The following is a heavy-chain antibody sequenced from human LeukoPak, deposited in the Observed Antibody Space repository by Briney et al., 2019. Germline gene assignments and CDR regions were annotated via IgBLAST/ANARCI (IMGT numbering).Heavy chain of an antibody. CDR1: GFTFSSYA. CDR3: AKDRAMIVVVTNPPFDY. V-gene: IGHV3-23*01. CDR2: ISGSGGST. Sequence: GGSLRLSCAASGFTFSSYAMSWVRQAPGKGLEWVSAISGSGGSTYYADSVKGRFTISRDNSKNTLYLQMNSLRAEDTAVYYCAKDRAMIVVVTNPPFDYWGQGTLVTVSS. J-gene: IGHJ4*02. D-gene: IGHD3-22*01.